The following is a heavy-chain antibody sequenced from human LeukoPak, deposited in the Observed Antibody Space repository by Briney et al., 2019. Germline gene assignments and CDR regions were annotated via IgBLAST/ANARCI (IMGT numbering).Heavy chain of an antibody. V-gene: IGHV3-23*01. J-gene: IGHJ4*02. Sequence: GVLRLSCAASGFTFSSYAMSWVRQAPGKGLEWVSSISAGGGNTYYADSVKGRFTISRDNSKNTLYLQMNSLRAEDTAVYYCAKEGGSGVAGTSAYWGQGTLVTVSS. D-gene: IGHD6-19*01. CDR3: AKEGGSGVAGTSAY. CDR1: GFTFSSYA. CDR2: ISAGGGNT.